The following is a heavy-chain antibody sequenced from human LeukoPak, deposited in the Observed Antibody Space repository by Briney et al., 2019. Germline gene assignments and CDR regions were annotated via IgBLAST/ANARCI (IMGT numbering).Heavy chain of an antibody. CDR1: GFTFSSYG. V-gene: IGHV3-23*01. D-gene: IGHD3-16*01. CDR2: ISGGGGST. CDR3: AKDEGLGSSSDY. J-gene: IGHJ4*02. Sequence: GGSLRLSCAASGFTFSSYGMHWVRQAPGKGLEWVSAISGGGGSTYYADSVKGRFTISRDNSKNTLYLQMNSLRAEDTAVYYCAKDEGLGSSSDYWGQGTLVTVSS.